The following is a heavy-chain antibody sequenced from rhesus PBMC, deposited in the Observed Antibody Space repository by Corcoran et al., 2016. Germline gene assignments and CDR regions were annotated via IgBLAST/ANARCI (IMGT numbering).Heavy chain of an antibody. CDR3: ARQPYGSSIDY. D-gene: IGHD4-29*01. V-gene: IGHV4-169*01. CDR2: SGGSSGST. J-gene: IGHJ4*01. Sequence: QLQLQESGPGLVKPSETRSLTCAVAGGAISSSSWRWIRQAPGKGLEWIGYSGGSSGSTNYNPSLKSRVTLSVDTSKNQLSLKLSSVTAADTAVYYCARQPYGSSIDYWGQGVLVTVSS. CDR1: GGAISSSS.